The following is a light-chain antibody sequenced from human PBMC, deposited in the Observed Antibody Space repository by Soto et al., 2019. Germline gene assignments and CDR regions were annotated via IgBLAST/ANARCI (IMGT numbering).Light chain of an antibody. Sequence: EIVMTQSPATLSVSPGERAMFSCRASQSVSSNLAWYQQKPGQAPRLLIYGASIRATGIPARFSGSGSGTEFTLTISTLQSEDFAIYYCQHYNNWPPWTFGQGTKVDI. CDR1: QSVSSN. CDR3: QHYNNWPPWT. J-gene: IGKJ1*01. CDR2: GAS. V-gene: IGKV3-15*01.